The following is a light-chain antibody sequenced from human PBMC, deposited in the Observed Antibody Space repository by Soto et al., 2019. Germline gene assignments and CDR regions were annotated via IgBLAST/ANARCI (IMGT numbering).Light chain of an antibody. J-gene: IGLJ1*01. CDR1: SSNIGAGYD. Sequence: QSVLTQPPSVSGAPGQRVTISCTGSSSNIGAGYDVHWYQQRPGTAPKLLIFGNINRPSGVPDRFSGSKSGTSASLAITGLQAEDEGDYYCQSYDRTLSARYGSGNGTKVTVL. V-gene: IGLV1-40*01. CDR3: QSYDRTLSARYG. CDR2: GNI.